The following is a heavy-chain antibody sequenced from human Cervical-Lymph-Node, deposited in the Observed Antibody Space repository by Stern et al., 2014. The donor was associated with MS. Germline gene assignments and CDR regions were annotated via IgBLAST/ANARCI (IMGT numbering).Heavy chain of an antibody. CDR1: GFTFSGSP. Sequence: EVQLVESGGGLVQPGGSLRLSCAASGFTFSGSPIHWVRQSSGKGLEWVGRISINSNSYATAYAVSVKGRFTISRDDSKNTAYLQMNSLKTEDTAVYYCTRLSAVPFDYWGQGTLVTVSS. CDR3: TRLSAVPFDY. CDR2: ISINSNSYAT. D-gene: IGHD6-25*01. J-gene: IGHJ4*02. V-gene: IGHV3-73*01.